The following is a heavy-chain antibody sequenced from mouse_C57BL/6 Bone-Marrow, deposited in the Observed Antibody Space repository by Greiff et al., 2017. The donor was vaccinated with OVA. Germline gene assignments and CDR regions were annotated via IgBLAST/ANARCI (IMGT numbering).Heavy chain of an antibody. J-gene: IGHJ2*01. CDR3: ARELTGLDY. CDR1: GFTFSDYY. V-gene: IGHV5-16*01. Sequence: EVKLVESAGGLVQPGSSMKLSCTASGFTFSDYYMAWVRQVPEKGLEWVANINYDGSSTYYLDSLKSRFIISRDNAKNILYLQMSSLKSEDTATYYCARELTGLDYWGQGTTLTVSS. CDR2: INYDGSST. D-gene: IGHD4-1*01.